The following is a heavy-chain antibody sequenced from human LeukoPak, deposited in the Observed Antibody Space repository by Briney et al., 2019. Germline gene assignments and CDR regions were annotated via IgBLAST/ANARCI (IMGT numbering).Heavy chain of an antibody. J-gene: IGHJ4*02. D-gene: IGHD6-19*01. Sequence: PSETLSLTCTVSGGSISSSSYYWGWIRQPPGKGLEWIGSIYYSGSTYYNPSLKSRVTISVDTSKNQFSLKLSSVTAADTAVYYCARAGGWVLYLDYWGQGTLVTVSS. CDR2: IYYSGST. CDR1: GGSISSSSYY. CDR3: ARAGGWVLYLDY. V-gene: IGHV4-39*07.